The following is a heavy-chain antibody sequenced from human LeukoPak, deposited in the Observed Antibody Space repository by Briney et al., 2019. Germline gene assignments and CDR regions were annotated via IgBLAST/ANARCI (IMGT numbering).Heavy chain of an antibody. J-gene: IGHJ4*02. CDR1: GFTFSNAW. V-gene: IGHV3-15*01. Sequence: GGSLRLSCAGSGFTFSNAWMTWVRQAPGKGLEWVGHIKSKTDGGTTDYAAPVKGRFTISRDDSKNTLFLQMNSLKTEDTAMYYCTTDFEYQPIFDYWGQGTLVTVSS. CDR3: TTDFEYQPIFDY. CDR2: IKSKTDGGTT. D-gene: IGHD2-2*01.